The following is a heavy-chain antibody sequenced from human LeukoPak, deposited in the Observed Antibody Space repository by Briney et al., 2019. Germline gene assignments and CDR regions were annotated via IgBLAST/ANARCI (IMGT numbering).Heavy chain of an antibody. CDR2: ISYDGSKK. V-gene: IGHV3-30-3*01. CDR3: AREVLLWFGESRDGMDV. CDR1: GFTFSSYA. J-gene: IGHJ6*02. D-gene: IGHD3-10*01. Sequence: GGSLRLSCAASGFTFSSYAMHWVRQAPGKGLEWVAVISYDGSKKYYADSVKGRFTISRDNSKNTLYLQMNSLRAEDTAVYYCAREVLLWFGESRDGMDVWGQGTTVTVSS.